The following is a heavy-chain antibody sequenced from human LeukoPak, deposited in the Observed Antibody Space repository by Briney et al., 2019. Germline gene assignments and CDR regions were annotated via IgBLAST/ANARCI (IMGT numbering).Heavy chain of an antibody. CDR1: GFTFGDYA. V-gene: IGHV3-66*01. D-gene: IGHD5-18*01. CDR2: IYSGDNT. CDR3: ARRVRIQLWLSGLDY. J-gene: IGHJ4*02. Sequence: GGSLRLSCTASGFTFGDYAMSWFRQAPGKGLEWVSVIYSGDNTYYADSVKGRFTISRDNSKNTLYLQMNSLRTEDTAVYYCARRVRIQLWLSGLDYWGQGTLVTVSS.